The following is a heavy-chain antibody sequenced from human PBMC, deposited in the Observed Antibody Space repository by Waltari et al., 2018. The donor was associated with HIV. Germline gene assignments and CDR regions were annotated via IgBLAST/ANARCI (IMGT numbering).Heavy chain of an antibody. CDR2: ISSSSTTI. Sequence: EVQLVESGGGLVQPGGSLRLSCAASGFTFSSKTMNWVRQAPGKGLEWVSYISSSSTTIYYADSVKGRFTISRDNDKNSLFLQMNSLRAEDTAVYYCARDIELRGLVGDWGQGTLVTVSS. V-gene: IGHV3-48*01. J-gene: IGHJ4*02. CDR3: ARDIELRGLVGD. CDR1: GFTFSSKT. D-gene: IGHD6-19*01.